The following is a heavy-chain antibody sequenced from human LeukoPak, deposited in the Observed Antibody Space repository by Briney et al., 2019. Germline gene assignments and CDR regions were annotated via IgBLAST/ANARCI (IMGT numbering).Heavy chain of an antibody. V-gene: IGHV3-15*04. Sequence: GGSLRLSCAASGFSFNNAWMSWARQAPGKGLEWVARIESNADGATTEYAAPVKGRLSISRDDSRNTLYLQMNSLKTEDTAVYYCVTPPPGYCSSSKCYGYFQHWGQGTLVTVSS. CDR3: VTPPPGYCSSSKCYGYFQH. D-gene: IGHD2-2*03. CDR2: IESNADGATT. CDR1: GFSFNNAW. J-gene: IGHJ1*01.